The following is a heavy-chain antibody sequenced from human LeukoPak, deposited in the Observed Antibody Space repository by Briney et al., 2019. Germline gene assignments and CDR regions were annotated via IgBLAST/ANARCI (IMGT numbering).Heavy chain of an antibody. D-gene: IGHD4-17*01. J-gene: IGHJ3*02. V-gene: IGHV4-30-2*01. CDR2: IYHSGST. Sequence: SSETLSLTCTVSGGSISSGGYYWSWIRQPPGKGLEWIGYIYHSGSTYYNPSLKSRVTISVDRSKNQFSLKLSSVTVADTAVYYCARPAYNYGDYPGAFDIWGQGTVVTVSS. CDR3: ARPAYNYGDYPGAFDI. CDR1: GGSISSGGYY.